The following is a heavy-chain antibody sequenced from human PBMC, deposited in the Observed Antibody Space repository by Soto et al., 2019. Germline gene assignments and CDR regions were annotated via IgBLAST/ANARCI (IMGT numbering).Heavy chain of an antibody. Sequence: SVKVSCKASGGTFSSYAISWVRQAPGQGLEWMGGIIPIFGTANYAQKFLGRVTITADESTSTAYMELSSLRSEDTAVYYCARRGSGSYRVGMDVWGQGTTVTVSS. CDR3: ARRGSGSYRVGMDV. D-gene: IGHD3-10*01. CDR2: IIPIFGTA. V-gene: IGHV1-69*13. J-gene: IGHJ6*02. CDR1: GGTFSSYA.